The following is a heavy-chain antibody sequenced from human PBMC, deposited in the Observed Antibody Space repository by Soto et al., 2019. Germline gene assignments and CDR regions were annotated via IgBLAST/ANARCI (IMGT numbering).Heavy chain of an antibody. Sequence: QVQLVQSGAEVKKPGASVKVSCKASGYTFTSYYMHWVRQAPGQGLAWMGIINPSGGSTSYAQKFQGRVTMTRAPSTSTVYMELSSLRSEDTAVYYCAREGTYYYDSSGYYGGTYFDYWGQGTLVTVSS. D-gene: IGHD3-22*01. J-gene: IGHJ4*02. V-gene: IGHV1-46*01. CDR2: INPSGGST. CDR1: GYTFTSYY. CDR3: AREGTYYYDSSGYYGGTYFDY.